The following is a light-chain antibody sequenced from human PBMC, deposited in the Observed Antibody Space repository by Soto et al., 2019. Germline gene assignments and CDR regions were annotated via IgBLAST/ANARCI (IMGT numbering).Light chain of an antibody. Sequence: EIVLTQSPATLSLSPGERATLSCRASQSVTNSLAWYQQKPGQAPRLLVYDASNRATGIPTRFSGSGSGTDFTLTISNLENEDFAVYYCQQHISWPLTFGGGTKVDIK. CDR1: QSVTNS. J-gene: IGKJ4*01. CDR2: DAS. V-gene: IGKV3-11*01. CDR3: QQHISWPLT.